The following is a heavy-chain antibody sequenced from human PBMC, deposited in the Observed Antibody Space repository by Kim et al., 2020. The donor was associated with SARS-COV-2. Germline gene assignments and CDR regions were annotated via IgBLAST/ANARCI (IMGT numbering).Heavy chain of an antibody. J-gene: IGHJ4*02. D-gene: IGHD2-21*02. Sequence: GGSLRLSCAASGFTFDDYTMHWVRQAPGKGLEWVSPISGDGGSTYYADSVKGRFTISRDNSKNSLYLQMNSLRTEDTALYYCAKGIWGLAYCGGGCLTEGFDDWGQGTLVTVSS. CDR3: AKGIWGLAYCGGGCLTEGFDD. V-gene: IGHV3-43*01. CDR1: GFTFDDYT. CDR2: ISGDGGST.